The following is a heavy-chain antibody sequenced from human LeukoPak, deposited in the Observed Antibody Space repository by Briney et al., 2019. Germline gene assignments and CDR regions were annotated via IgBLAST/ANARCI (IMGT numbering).Heavy chain of an antibody. CDR3: ARLMDCSGGSCYSHFDY. CDR2: FGSDLSFR. CDR1: GFTFSHYS. Sequence: GGSLRLSCAGTGFTFSHYSMNWVRQAPGKGLEWVASFGSDLSFRSVADSLKGRFTISRDNAKNSLYLQMNSLRAEDTAVYYCARLMDCSGGSCYSHFDYWGQGALVTVSS. V-gene: IGHV3-21*01. J-gene: IGHJ4*02. D-gene: IGHD2-15*01.